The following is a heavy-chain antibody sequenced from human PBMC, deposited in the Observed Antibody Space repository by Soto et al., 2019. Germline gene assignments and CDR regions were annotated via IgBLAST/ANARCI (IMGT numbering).Heavy chain of an antibody. J-gene: IGHJ6*02. CDR2: IIPIFGTA. V-gene: IGHV1-69*06. CDR3: AIPEYSSSLHYYYYGMDV. CDR1: GGTFSSYA. D-gene: IGHD6-6*01. Sequence: GASVKVSCKASGGTFSSYAISWVRQAPGQGLEWMGGIIPIFGTANYAQKFQGRVTITADKSTSTAYMELGSLRSEDTAVYYCAIPEYSSSLHYYYYGMDVWGQGTTVTVSS.